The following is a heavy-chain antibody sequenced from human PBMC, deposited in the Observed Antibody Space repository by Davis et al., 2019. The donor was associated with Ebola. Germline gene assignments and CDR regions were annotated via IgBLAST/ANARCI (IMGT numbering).Heavy chain of an antibody. CDR1: GGSISSNY. CDR3: ARGDDYPFYMDV. D-gene: IGHD3-16*01. V-gene: IGHV4-59*01. J-gene: IGHJ6*03. Sequence: SDTLSLTCTVPGGSISSNYWSWIRQPPGKGLDWIGYIYNSGSTNYNPALKSRVTISVDTSKNQYSLKLSSVTAADTAVYYCARGDDYPFYMDVWGKGTTVTVSS. CDR2: IYNSGST.